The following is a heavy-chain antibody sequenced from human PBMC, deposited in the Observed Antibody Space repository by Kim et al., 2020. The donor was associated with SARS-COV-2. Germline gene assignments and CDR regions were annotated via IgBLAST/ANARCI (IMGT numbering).Heavy chain of an antibody. D-gene: IGHD2-21*01. Sequence: GGSLRLSCAASGVSFNKHIIHWVRQAPGKGLEWMAAMSFDGSKYYTDSVKGRFTISRDASETTQFLQVSSLRPDDTALYYCAREGGTSGRCGYFDNWGQGTLVIVSS. CDR1: GVSFNKHI. CDR3: AREGGTSGRCGYFDN. CDR2: MSFDGSK. V-gene: IGHV3-30*04. J-gene: IGHJ4*02.